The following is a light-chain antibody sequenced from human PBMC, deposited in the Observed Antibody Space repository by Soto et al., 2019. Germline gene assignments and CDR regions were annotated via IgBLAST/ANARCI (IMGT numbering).Light chain of an antibody. CDR2: GAF. Sequence: EIVLTQSPGTLSLSPGERATLACRASQSVSSSYLAWYQQKPGQAPRRPLYGAFSRATGSPERFSGSGSGTDFTLTISRLEPEGLAVYCGQQYGSSGTSGGGTKVEIK. V-gene: IGKV3-20*01. CDR3: QQYGSSGT. CDR1: QSVSSSY. J-gene: IGKJ4*01.